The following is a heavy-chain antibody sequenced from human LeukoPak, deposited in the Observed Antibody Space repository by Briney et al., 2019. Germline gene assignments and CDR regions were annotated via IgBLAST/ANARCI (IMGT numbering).Heavy chain of an antibody. J-gene: IGHJ4*02. CDR2: IHYSGST. Sequence: NASETLSLTCTVSGGSVSSGSYYWSWIRQPPGKGLEWIGYIHYSGSTNYNPSLKSRVTISVDTSKSQFSLKLSSVTAADTAVYYCARVERSGSSRLETFDYWAREPWSPSPQ. V-gene: IGHV4-61*01. CDR1: GGSVSSGSYY. CDR3: ARVERSGSSRLETFDY. D-gene: IGHD1-26*01.